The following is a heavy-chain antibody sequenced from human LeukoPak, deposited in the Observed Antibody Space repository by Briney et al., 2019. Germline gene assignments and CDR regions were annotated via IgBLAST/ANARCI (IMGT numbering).Heavy chain of an antibody. CDR2: INHSGST. V-gene: IGHV4-34*01. Sequence: SETLSLTCAVYGGSFSGYYWSWIRQPPGKGREWIGEINHSGSTNYNPSLKSRVTISVDTSKNQFSLKLSSVTAADTAVYYCARGSLVYIQRNWFDPWGQGTLVTVSS. CDR3: ARGSLVYIQRNWFDP. J-gene: IGHJ5*02. CDR1: GGSFSGYY. D-gene: IGHD2-8*01.